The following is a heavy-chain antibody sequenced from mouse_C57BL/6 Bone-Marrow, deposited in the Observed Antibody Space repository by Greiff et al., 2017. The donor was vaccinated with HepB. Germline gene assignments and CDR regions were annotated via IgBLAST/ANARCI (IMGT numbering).Heavy chain of an antibody. V-gene: IGHV5-4*01. CDR1: GFTFSSYA. J-gene: IGHJ1*03. CDR2: ISDGGSYT. Sequence: EVKLVESGGGLVKPGGSLKLSCAASGFTFSSYAMSWVRQTPEKRLEWVATISDGGSYTYYPDNVKGRFTISRDNAKNNLYLQMSHLKSEDTAMYYCARDDGYYLYFDVWGTGTTVTVSS. D-gene: IGHD2-3*01. CDR3: ARDDGYYLYFDV.